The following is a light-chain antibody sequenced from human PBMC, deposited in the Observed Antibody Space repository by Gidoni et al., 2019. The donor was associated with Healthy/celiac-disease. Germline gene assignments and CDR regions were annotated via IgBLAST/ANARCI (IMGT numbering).Light chain of an antibody. V-gene: IGKV4-1*01. J-gene: IGKJ4*01. CDR2: WAS. CDR1: QSVLYSSNNKNY. Sequence: DIVMTQSPDSLAVSLGERATINCKSSQSVLYSSNNKNYFAWYQQKPGQSPKLLISWASTRESGVPDRFSGSGSGTDFTLTISSLQAEDVAVYYCQQYYSAPLTFGGXTKVEIK. CDR3: QQYYSAPLT.